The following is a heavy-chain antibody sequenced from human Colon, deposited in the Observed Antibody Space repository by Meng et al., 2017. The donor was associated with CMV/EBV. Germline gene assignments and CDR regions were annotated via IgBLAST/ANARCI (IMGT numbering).Heavy chain of an antibody. Sequence: KTSGENFISYSLTWVRQAPGQGLEWMGWISVYNGNTKYADKFQGRVSMTTDTSTRTAYMELRSLRSDDTAVYYCARLNGGNSGDWFDPWGQGTLVTVSS. CDR2: ISVYNGNT. D-gene: IGHD4-23*01. CDR3: ARLNGGNSGDWFDP. J-gene: IGHJ5*02. V-gene: IGHV1-18*01. CDR1: GENFISYS.